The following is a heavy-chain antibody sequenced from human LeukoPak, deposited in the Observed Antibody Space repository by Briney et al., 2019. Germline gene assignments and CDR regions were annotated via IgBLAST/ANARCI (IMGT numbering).Heavy chain of an antibody. J-gene: IGHJ5*02. CDR1: GYTFTSYD. CDR2: MNPNSGNT. D-gene: IGHD6-13*01. Sequence: ASVKVSCKASGYTFTSYDINWVRQATGQGLEWMGWMNPNSGNTGYAQKFQGRVTITRNTSISTAYMELSSLRSEDAAVYYCARGLYSSSWYLISEYNWFDPWGQGTLVTVSS. CDR3: ARGLYSSSWYLISEYNWFDP. V-gene: IGHV1-8*03.